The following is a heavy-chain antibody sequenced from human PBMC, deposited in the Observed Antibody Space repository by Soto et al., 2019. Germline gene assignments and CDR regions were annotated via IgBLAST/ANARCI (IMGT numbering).Heavy chain of an antibody. CDR3: ARRSTYGDYEGWFDP. D-gene: IGHD4-17*01. CDR1: GGSFSGYY. Sequence: SETLSLTCAVYGGSFSGYYWSWIRQPPGKGLEWIGEINHSGSTNYNPSLKSRVTISVDTSKNQFSLKLSSVTAADTAVYYCARRSTYGDYEGWFDPWGQGTLVTVSS. J-gene: IGHJ5*02. V-gene: IGHV4-34*01. CDR2: INHSGST.